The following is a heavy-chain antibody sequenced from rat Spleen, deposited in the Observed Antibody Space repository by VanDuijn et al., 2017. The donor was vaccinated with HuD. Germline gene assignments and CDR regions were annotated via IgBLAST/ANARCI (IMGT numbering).Heavy chain of an antibody. V-gene: IGHV5S10*01. CDR2: IVYDGSDI. Sequence: EVQLVESGGGLVQPGNSLKLSCAASGFTFSDYAMAWVRQSPEKGLEWVATIVYDGSDIYYRDSVKGRFTISRDDAKRTLYLQMDSLRSEDTASYYCTTGLHWGQGVMVTVSS. D-gene: IGHD4-1*01. CDR1: GFTFSDYA. J-gene: IGHJ2*01. CDR3: TTGLH.